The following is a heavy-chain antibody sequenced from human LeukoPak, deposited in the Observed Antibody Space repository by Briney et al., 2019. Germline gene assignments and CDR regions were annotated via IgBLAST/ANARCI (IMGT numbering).Heavy chain of an antibody. CDR2: INHSGST. Sequence: SETLSLTCAVYGGSFSGYYWSWIRQPPGKGLEWIGEINHSGSTNYNPSLKSRVTISVDTSKNQFSLKLSSVTAADTAVYYCARGGRRSGAYYDSSVLNWFDPWGQGTLVTVPS. V-gene: IGHV4-34*01. CDR1: GGSFSGYY. J-gene: IGHJ5*02. CDR3: ARGGRRSGAYYDSSVLNWFDP. D-gene: IGHD3-22*01.